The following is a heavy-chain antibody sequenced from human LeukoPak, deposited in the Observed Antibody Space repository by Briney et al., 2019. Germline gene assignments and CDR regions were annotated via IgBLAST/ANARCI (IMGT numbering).Heavy chain of an antibody. V-gene: IGHV1-24*01. J-gene: IGHJ4*02. Sequence: WASVKVSCKVSGYTLTELSMHWVRQAPGKGLEWMGGFDPEDGETIYAQKLQGRVTMTEDTSTDTAYMELSSLRSEDTAVYYCATQNATGVSGSYYNVYFDYWGQGTLVTVSS. CDR1: GYTLTELS. D-gene: IGHD3-10*01. CDR2: FDPEDGET. CDR3: ATQNATGVSGSYYNVYFDY.